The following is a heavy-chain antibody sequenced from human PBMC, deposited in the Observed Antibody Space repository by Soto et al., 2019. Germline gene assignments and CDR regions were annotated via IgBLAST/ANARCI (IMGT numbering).Heavy chain of an antibody. Sequence: QVQLQQWGAGLLKPSETLSLTCAVYGGSFSGYYWSWIRQSPGKGLEWIGEINHSGSTNYNPSLKRRVTLSVDTSKNQFALKLSSVTAADTAVYYCARGKVVRGSYVTLDYWGQGTLVTVSS. D-gene: IGHD3-10*01. J-gene: IGHJ4*02. CDR2: INHSGST. CDR1: GGSFSGYY. CDR3: ARGKVVRGSYVTLDY. V-gene: IGHV4-34*01.